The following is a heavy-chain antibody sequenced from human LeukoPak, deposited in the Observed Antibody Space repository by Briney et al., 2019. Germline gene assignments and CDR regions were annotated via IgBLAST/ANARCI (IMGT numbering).Heavy chain of an antibody. V-gene: IGHV4-61*02. Sequence: SQTLSLTCIVSGGSISSGSYYWSWIRQPAGKGLEWIGRIYTSGSTNYNPSLKSRVTISVDTSKNQFSLKLSSVTAADTAVYYCARGYSSSWYGAFDIWGQGTMVTVSS. CDR1: GGSISSGSYY. D-gene: IGHD6-13*01. CDR2: IYTSGST. CDR3: ARGYSSSWYGAFDI. J-gene: IGHJ3*02.